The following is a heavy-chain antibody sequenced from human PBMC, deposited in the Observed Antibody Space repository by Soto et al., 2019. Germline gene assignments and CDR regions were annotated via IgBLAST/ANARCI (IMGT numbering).Heavy chain of an antibody. CDR1: GGSISSNNW. D-gene: IGHD1-1*01. CDR2: IYHSGIT. J-gene: IGHJ4*02. CDR3: ASALGGTLDY. V-gene: IGHV4-4*02. Sequence: QVQLQESGPGLVKPSGTLSLTCAVSGGSISSNNWWSWVRQPPGKGLEWIGEIYHSGITKYNPSLQSRVTISVNKAKNQFSLKLSSVTAADTAVYYCASALGGTLDYWGQGTLVTVSS.